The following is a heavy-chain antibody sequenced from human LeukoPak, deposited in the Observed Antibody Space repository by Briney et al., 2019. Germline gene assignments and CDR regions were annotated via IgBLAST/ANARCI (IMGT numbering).Heavy chain of an antibody. J-gene: IGHJ4*02. V-gene: IGHV3-23*01. CDR2: VSGSCGST. CDR1: GVTPSSYT. Sequence: LRLSCAASGVTPSSYTMSGGPGAPGKGLGGGSVVSGSCGSTYYEDSVNGRFTTSRDNSKNTLYLQMNSLRAEDTAVYYCAKGNDRWGIIVYFDYWGQGTLVTVSS. D-gene: IGHD1-1*01. CDR3: AKGNDRWGIIVYFDY.